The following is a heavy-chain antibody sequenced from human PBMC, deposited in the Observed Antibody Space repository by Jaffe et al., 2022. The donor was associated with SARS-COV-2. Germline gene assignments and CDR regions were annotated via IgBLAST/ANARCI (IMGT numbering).Heavy chain of an antibody. J-gene: IGHJ3*02. V-gene: IGHV5-51*01. D-gene: IGHD6-19*01. CDR2: IYPSDSDT. CDR1: GYSFTSYW. Sequence: EVQLVQSGAEVKKPGESLKISCKGSGYSFTSYWIGWVRQMPGKGLEWMGIIYPSDSDTRYSPSFQGQVTISADKSISTAYLQWSSLKASDTAMYYCARRRSISVAVSVQDAFDIWGRGTMVTVSS. CDR3: ARRRSISVAVSVQDAFDI.